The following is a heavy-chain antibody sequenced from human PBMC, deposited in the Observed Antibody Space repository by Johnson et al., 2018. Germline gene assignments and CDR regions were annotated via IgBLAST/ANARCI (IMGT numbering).Heavy chain of an antibody. CDR3: TRASGWLPREDY. V-gene: IGHV3-49*04. J-gene: IGHJ4*02. Sequence: VQLVESGGGVVQPGRSLRLSCAASGFTFSSYGMHWVRQAPGKGLAWVGFISSKAYGGTTEYAASVKGRFTIARDDSKTIAYLQMNSQKTQDTALYYCTRASGWLPREDYWGQGTLVTVSS. CDR2: ISSKAYGGTT. D-gene: IGHD6-19*01. CDR1: GFTFSSYG.